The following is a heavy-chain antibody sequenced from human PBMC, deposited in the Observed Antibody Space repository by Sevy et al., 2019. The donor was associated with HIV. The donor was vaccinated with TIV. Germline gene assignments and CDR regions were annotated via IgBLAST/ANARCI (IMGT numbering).Heavy chain of an antibody. V-gene: IGHV3-23*01. CDR2: ISGSGDCT. CDR3: AKESGSYLTPFDH. Sequence: GGSLRLSCAASGFTFNNFAMDWVRQAPGKGLEWVSAISGSGDCTYYADSVKGRFTISRDNSKNTLYLQLNSLRAEDTAVYYCAKESGSYLTPFDHWGQGTLVTVSS. CDR1: GFTFNNFA. J-gene: IGHJ4*02. D-gene: IGHD1-26*01.